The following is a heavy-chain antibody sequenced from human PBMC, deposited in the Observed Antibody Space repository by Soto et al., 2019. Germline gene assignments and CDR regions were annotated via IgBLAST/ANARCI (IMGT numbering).Heavy chain of an antibody. V-gene: IGHV1-18*01. CDR2: ISAYNGNT. CDR3: ARDLDGHYYYGMDV. CDR1: GYTFTSYG. D-gene: IGHD3-9*01. Sequence: VASVKVSCKASGYTFTSYGISWVQQAPGQGLEWMGWISAYNGNTNYAQKLQGRVTMTTDTSTSTAYMELSSLRSDDTAVYYCARDLDGHYYYGMDVWGQGTTVTVSS. J-gene: IGHJ6*02.